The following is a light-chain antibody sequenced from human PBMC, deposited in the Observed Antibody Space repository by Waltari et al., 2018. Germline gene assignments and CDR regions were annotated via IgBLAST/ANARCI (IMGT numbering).Light chain of an antibody. V-gene: IGKV1-39*01. CDR2: SAS. CDR1: HDIGTY. J-gene: IGKJ2*03. CDR3: QQTYITPPHS. Sequence: DIQMTQSPSSLSASVGARVTITCRASHDIGTYLNWYQHKPGKAPKPRIYSASTLQSGVPPRFSGSGSGTDYTLTIFDLQPEDFATYYCQQTYITPPHSFGQGTKLEI.